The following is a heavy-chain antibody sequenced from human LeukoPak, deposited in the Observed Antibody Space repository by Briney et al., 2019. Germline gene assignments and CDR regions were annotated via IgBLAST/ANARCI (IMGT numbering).Heavy chain of an antibody. Sequence: PGGSLRLSCAASGFTFSSYAMNWVRQAPGKGLEWISYISGRSSTIYYAGSVRGRFTISRDNAKNSMYLQMNSLRAEDTAVYYCARDRLTSGSYFFDYWGQGTLVTVSS. J-gene: IGHJ4*02. D-gene: IGHD1-26*01. CDR1: GFTFSSYA. V-gene: IGHV3-48*01. CDR2: ISGRSSTI. CDR3: ARDRLTSGSYFFDY.